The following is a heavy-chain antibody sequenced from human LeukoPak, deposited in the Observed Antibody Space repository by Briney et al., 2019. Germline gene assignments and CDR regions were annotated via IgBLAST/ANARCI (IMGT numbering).Heavy chain of an antibody. D-gene: IGHD3-3*01. CDR2: ISGSGGST. CDR1: GCTFSSYA. V-gene: IGHV3-23*01. J-gene: IGHJ4*02. Sequence: GGSLRLSCAASGCTFSSYAMSWVRQAPGKGLEWVSAISGSGGSTYYADSVKGRFTISRDNSKNTLYLQMNSLRAEDTAVYYCAKNPTTIFGAGGGDYFDYWGQGTLVTVSS. CDR3: AKNPTTIFGAGGGDYFDY.